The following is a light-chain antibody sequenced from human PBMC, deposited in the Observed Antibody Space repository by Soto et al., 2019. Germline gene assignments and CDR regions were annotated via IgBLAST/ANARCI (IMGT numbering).Light chain of an antibody. J-gene: IGKJ1*01. CDR1: QSVSTN. CDR3: QQYNTWPRI. CDR2: GAS. V-gene: IGKV3-15*01. Sequence: EIVMTQSPATLSVPPGERATLSCRASQSVSTNFAWYQQRPGQAPRLLFYGASIRATAVPARFTASESGTEFTLAIGCLQSEDFAVYFCQQYNTWPRIVGQGTKVDIK.